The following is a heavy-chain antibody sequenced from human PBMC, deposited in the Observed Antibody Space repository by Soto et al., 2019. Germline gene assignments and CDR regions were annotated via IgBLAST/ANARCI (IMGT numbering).Heavy chain of an antibody. V-gene: IGHV1-69*13. CDR2: ISPIFGTA. D-gene: IGHD2-2*01. CDR3: ARDRRVPAEEGSFDY. J-gene: IGHJ4*02. CDR1: GGTCISYA. Sequence: GPSGKVCCKAAGGTCISYAISWVRQAPGQGLEWMGGISPIFGTANYAQKFQGRVTITADESTSTAYMELSSLRSEDTAVYYCARDRRVPAEEGSFDYWGQGTLVTVSS.